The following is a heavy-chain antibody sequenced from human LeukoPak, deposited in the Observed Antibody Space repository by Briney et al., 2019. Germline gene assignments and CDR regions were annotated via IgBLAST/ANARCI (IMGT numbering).Heavy chain of an antibody. CDR2: IYPGDSDS. J-gene: IGHJ3*02. CDR3: AKVRSGDYSEDAFDI. CDR1: GYTFTSSW. D-gene: IGHD1-26*01. V-gene: IGHV5-51*01. Sequence: GESLKISCKDSGYTFTSSWIGWVRQMPGKGLDWMGIIYPGDSDSRYSASFQGQVTISADKSIRTAYLQWSSLKASDTAMYYCAKVRSGDYSEDAFDIWGQGTMVTVSS.